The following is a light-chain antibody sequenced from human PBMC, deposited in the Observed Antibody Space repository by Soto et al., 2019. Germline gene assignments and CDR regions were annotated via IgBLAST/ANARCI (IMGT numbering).Light chain of an antibody. CDR2: EVS. CDR3: SSYTSSSPYV. CDR1: SSDLGGYNY. J-gene: IGLJ1*01. V-gene: IGLV2-14*01. Sequence: QSVLTQPASVSGSPGQSITISCTGTSSDLGGYNYVSWYQQHPGKAPKLMIYEVSNRPSGVSNRFSGSNSDNTASLTISGLQAEDEADYYCSSYTSSSPYVFGTGTKLTVL.